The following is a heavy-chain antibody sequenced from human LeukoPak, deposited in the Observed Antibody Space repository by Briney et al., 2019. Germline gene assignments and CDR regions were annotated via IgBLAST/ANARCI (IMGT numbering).Heavy chain of an antibody. D-gene: IGHD3-10*01. J-gene: IGHJ4*02. V-gene: IGHV1-2*02. CDR3: ARGYYGSGSPDN. Sequence: ASVKVSCKASGYTFTGYYIHWVRQAPGQGLEWMGWTNPNSGGTNYAQKFQGRVTVTRDTSISTTYMELSRLRSDDTAIYYCARGYYGSGSPDNWGQGTLVTVSS. CDR1: GYTFTGYY. CDR2: TNPNSGGT.